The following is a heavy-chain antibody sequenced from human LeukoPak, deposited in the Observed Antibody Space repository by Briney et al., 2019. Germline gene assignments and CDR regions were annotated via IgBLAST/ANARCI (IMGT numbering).Heavy chain of an antibody. J-gene: IGHJ6*02. CDR3: ATASVTTAADYYYGMDV. CDR1: GYTLTELS. Sequence: ASAKVSCKVSGYTLTELSMHWVRQAPGKGLEWMGGFDPEDGETIYAQKFQGRVTMTEDTSTDTAYMELSSLRSEDTAVYYCATASVTTAADYYYGMDVWGQGTTVTVSS. CDR2: FDPEDGET. D-gene: IGHD4-17*01. V-gene: IGHV1-24*01.